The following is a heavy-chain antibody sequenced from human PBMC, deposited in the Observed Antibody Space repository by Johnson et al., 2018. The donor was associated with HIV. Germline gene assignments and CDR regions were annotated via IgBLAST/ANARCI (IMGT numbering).Heavy chain of an antibody. CDR1: GFTFDDYT. J-gene: IGHJ3*02. CDR2: ISWDGGST. V-gene: IGHV3-43*01. D-gene: IGHD6-13*01. Sequence: VQLVESGGVVVQPGGSLRLSCAASGFTFDDYTMHWVRQAPGKGLEWVSLISWDGGSTYYADSVKGRFTISRDNSKNTLYLQMNSLRAEDTAVSYCAKDLQQPQRGEHALAQDAFDIWGQGTMVTVSS. CDR3: AKDLQQPQRGEHALAQDAFDI.